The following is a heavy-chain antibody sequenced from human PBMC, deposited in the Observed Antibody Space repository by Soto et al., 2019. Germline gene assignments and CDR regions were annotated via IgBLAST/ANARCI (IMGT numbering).Heavy chain of an antibody. J-gene: IGHJ4*02. CDR2: INHSGST. CDR1: GGSFSGYY. CDR3: ARGISVMVALEKGAPDKYFFDS. V-gene: IGHV4-34*01. Sequence: SETLSLTCAVYGGSFSGYYWTWIRQPPEKGLEWIGEINHSGSTNQNPSLKSRVSISVDTSKNQFSLKLRSVTAADTAVYYCARGISVMVALEKGAPDKYFFDSWRLGTLVTVSS. D-gene: IGHD2-21*01.